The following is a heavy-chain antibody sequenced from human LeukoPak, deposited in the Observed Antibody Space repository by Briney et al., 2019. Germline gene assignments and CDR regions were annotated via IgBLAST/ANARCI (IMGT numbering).Heavy chain of an antibody. CDR3: ARERAWSVFDY. CDR2: IYYSGST. V-gene: IGHV4-59*12. D-gene: IGHD2-8*01. CDR1: GGSISSYY. J-gene: IGHJ4*02. Sequence: SETLSLTCTVSGGSISSYYWSWIRQPPGKGLEWIGYIYYSGSTNYNPSLKSRVTISADTSKNQFSLKLSSVTAADTAVYYCARERAWSVFDYWGQGTLVTVSS.